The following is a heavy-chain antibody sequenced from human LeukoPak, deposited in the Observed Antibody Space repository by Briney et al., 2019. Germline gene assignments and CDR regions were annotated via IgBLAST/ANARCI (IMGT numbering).Heavy chain of an antibody. V-gene: IGHV3-23*01. D-gene: IGHD4-17*01. Sequence: PGGSLRLSCAASGFTFNSYVMTWVRQAPGKGLEWVSGISGSGGSIHYADSVKGRFTIFRDNSKNTLFLQMDSLRVEDKAVYYCAKSLGLREDYWGQGTRVIVSS. CDR1: GFTFNSYV. J-gene: IGHJ4*02. CDR3: AKSLGLREDY. CDR2: ISGSGGSI.